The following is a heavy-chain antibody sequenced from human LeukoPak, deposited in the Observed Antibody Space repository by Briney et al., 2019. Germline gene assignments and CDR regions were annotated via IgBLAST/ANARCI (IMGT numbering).Heavy chain of an antibody. D-gene: IGHD1-7*01. Sequence: GGSLRLSCAASGFTFSSYGIHWVRQAPGKGLEWVAFIRYDGSNKYHADSVKGRFTISRDNSKNTLYLQMNSLRAEDTALYYCTITETGTPRHDAFDIWGQGTMVTVSS. CDR3: TITETGTPRHDAFDI. CDR2: IRYDGSNK. J-gene: IGHJ3*02. CDR1: GFTFSSYG. V-gene: IGHV3-30*02.